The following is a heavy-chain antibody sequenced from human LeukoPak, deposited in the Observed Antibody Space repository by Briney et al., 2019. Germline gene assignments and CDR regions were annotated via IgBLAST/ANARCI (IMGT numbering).Heavy chain of an antibody. Sequence: GGSLRLSCAASGFTVSSNYMSWVRQAPGKGLEWVSVIYTGGTTYYADSVKGRFTISRDNSKNTLYLQMNSLRAEDTAVYYCAKDRTTAPRIIDYWGQGTLVTVSS. J-gene: IGHJ4*02. D-gene: IGHD1-1*01. CDR2: IYTGGTT. CDR3: AKDRTTAPRIIDY. V-gene: IGHV3-53*01. CDR1: GFTVSSNY.